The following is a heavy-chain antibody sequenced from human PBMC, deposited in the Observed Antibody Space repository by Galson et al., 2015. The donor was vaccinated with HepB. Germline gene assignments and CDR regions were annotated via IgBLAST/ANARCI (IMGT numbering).Heavy chain of an antibody. V-gene: IGHV3-49*03. Sequence: SLRLSCAASGFTFGDYAMSWFRQAPGKGLEWVGFIRSKAYGGTTEYAASVKGRFTISRDDSKSIAYLQMNSLKTEDTAVYYCTRDATLDYYYYYYMDVWGKGTTVTVSS. CDR3: TRDATLDYYYYYYMDV. J-gene: IGHJ6*03. CDR1: GFTFGDYA. D-gene: IGHD4-23*01. CDR2: IRSKAYGGTT.